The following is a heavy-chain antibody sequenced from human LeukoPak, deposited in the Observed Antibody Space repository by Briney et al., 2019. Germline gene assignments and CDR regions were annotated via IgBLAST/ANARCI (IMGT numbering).Heavy chain of an antibody. CDR2: INWNGGSA. Sequence: GGSLRLSCAASGFTFDDYGMSWVRQAPGKGLEWVSGINWNGGSAGYADSVKGRFTISRDNAKNSLYLQMNSLRAEDTALYYCARGTLKAAATDFDYWGQGTLVTVSS. V-gene: IGHV3-20*04. D-gene: IGHD6-13*01. CDR3: ARGTLKAAATDFDY. J-gene: IGHJ4*02. CDR1: GFTFDDYG.